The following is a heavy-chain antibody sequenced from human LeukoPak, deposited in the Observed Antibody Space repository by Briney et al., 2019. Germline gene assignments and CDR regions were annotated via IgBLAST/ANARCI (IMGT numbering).Heavy chain of an antibody. Sequence: PSETLSLTCTVSGGSISSSSYYWGWIRQPPGKGLEWIGSIYYSGSTYYNPSLKSRVTISVDTSKNQFSLKLSSVTAADTAVYYSARLVRGVILGSYYFDYWGQGTLVTVSS. CDR3: ARLVRGVILGSYYFDY. V-gene: IGHV4-39*01. J-gene: IGHJ4*02. D-gene: IGHD3-10*01. CDR2: IYYSGST. CDR1: GGSISSSSYY.